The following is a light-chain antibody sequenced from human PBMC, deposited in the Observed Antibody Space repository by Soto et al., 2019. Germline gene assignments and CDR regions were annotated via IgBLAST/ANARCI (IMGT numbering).Light chain of an antibody. V-gene: IGKV3-20*01. CDR3: QQYGSSGT. CDR2: GAS. J-gene: IGKJ1*01. Sequence: VLTQTPGTLALSPEDGATLCRRASQSVSSNYLAWYQQKPGQAPRLLIYGASNRATGIPDRFSGSGYGTDFTLPISRLEPEDFAVYYCQQYGSSGTFGQGTKVDIK. CDR1: QSVSSNY.